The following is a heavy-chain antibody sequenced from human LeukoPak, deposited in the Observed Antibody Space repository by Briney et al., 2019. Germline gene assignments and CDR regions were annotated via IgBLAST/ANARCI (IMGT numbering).Heavy chain of an antibody. Sequence: SETLSLTCAVYGGSFSGYYWSWLRQPPGKGLEWIGEINHSGSTNYNPSLKSRVTISVDTSKNQFSLKLSSVTAADTAVYYGARPGYSGYEPDYWGQGTLVTVSS. J-gene: IGHJ4*02. CDR1: GGSFSGYY. CDR3: ARPGYSGYEPDY. V-gene: IGHV4-34*01. D-gene: IGHD5-12*01. CDR2: INHSGST.